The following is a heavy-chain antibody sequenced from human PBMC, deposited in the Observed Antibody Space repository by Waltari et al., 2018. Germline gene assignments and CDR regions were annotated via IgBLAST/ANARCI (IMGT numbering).Heavy chain of an antibody. V-gene: IGHV3-74*03. CDR2: SKTDGSGT. J-gene: IGHJ6*02. D-gene: IGHD2-15*01. CDR1: GFTFSNFF. Sequence: EGQLVESGGDLVQPGGSLRLSCAASGFTFSNFFMHWVRQAPGKGLEWVSRSKTDGSGTTYADSVQGRFTISRDNAKNTLYLQMNSLRAEDSAIYYCANHRPGGLGMEVWGPGTTVTVSS. CDR3: ANHRPGGLGMEV.